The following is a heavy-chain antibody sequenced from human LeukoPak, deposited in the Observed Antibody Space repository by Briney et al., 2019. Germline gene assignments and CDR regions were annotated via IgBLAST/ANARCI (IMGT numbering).Heavy chain of an antibody. CDR3: ASRYMVRGVIWASRPYYFDY. Sequence: PSETLSLTCTVSGGSISSSSYYWGWIRQPPGKGLEWIGSIYYSGSTYYNPSLKSRVTISVDTSKNQFSLKLSSVTAADTAVYHCASRYMVRGVIWASRPYYFDYWGQGTLVTVSS. D-gene: IGHD3-10*01. J-gene: IGHJ4*02. CDR1: GGSISSSSYY. CDR2: IYYSGST. V-gene: IGHV4-39*01.